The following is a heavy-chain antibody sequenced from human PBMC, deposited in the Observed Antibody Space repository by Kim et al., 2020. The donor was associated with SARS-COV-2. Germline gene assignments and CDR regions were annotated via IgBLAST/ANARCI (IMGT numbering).Heavy chain of an antibody. CDR1: GYSFTSYW. V-gene: IGHV5-51*01. Sequence: GESLKISCKGSGYSFTSYWIGWVRQMPGKGLEWMGIIYPGDSDTRYSPSFQGQVTISADKSISTAYLQWSSLKASDTAMYYCARLRIAVAGTGDYYYGMDVWGQGTTVTVSS. J-gene: IGHJ6*02. D-gene: IGHD6-19*01. CDR2: IYPGDSDT. CDR3: ARLRIAVAGTGDYYYGMDV.